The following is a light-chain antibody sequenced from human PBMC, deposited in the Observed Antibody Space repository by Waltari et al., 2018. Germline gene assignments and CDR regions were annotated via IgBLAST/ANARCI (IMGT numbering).Light chain of an antibody. CDR1: PSVLFRSDNKNY. CDR2: WAS. CDR3: QQYYSTPLL. J-gene: IGKJ1*01. V-gene: IGKV4-1*01. Sequence: DIVLTQSPDSLAVSLGERAPTNCRSSPSVLFRSDNKNYLAWYQQKPGQPPKLLIYWASTRESGVPDRFSGSGSGTDFTLTISSLQAEDVAVYYCQQYYSTPLLFGQGTKVEIK.